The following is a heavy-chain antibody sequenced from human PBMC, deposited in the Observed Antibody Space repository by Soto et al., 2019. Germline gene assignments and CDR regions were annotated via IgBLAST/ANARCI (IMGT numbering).Heavy chain of an antibody. D-gene: IGHD2-8*02. V-gene: IGHV1-69*13. Sequence: ASVKVSCKASGGTFSIYGFSWVRQAPGQGPEWIGGIIPILTTPNYAQKFQGRVTIVADESTTTVYMELSSLKFEDTAGYYCATSVGIAPTGEDGMDVWGQGTSVTVSS. CDR2: IIPILTTP. CDR1: GGTFSIYG. CDR3: ATSVGIAPTGEDGMDV. J-gene: IGHJ6*02.